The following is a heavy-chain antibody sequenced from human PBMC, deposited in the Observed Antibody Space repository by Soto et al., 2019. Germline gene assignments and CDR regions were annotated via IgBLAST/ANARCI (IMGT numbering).Heavy chain of an antibody. Sequence: QVQLVQSGAEVKKPGASVKVSCKASGYTFTSYAMHWVRQAPGQRLEWMGWINAGNGNTKYSQKFQGRVTITRDTSASTAYMELSSLRSEDTAVYYCARGRFIPMIVEAIDYWGQGTLVTVSS. CDR3: ARGRFIPMIVEAIDY. CDR2: INAGNGNT. D-gene: IGHD3-22*01. CDR1: GYTFTSYA. J-gene: IGHJ4*02. V-gene: IGHV1-3*01.